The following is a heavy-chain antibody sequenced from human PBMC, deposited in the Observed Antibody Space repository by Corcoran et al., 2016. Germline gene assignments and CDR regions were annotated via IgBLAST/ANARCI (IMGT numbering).Heavy chain of an antibody. CDR1: GGTFSSYA. Sequence: QVQLVQSGAEVKKPGSSVKVSCKASGGTFSSYAISWVRQAPGQGLEWMGGIIPIFGTANYAQKFQGRVTITADESTSTAYMELSSLRSEDTAGYYCARDQGRPYYDSSGYYNWGQGTLVTVSS. V-gene: IGHV1-69*01. CDR3: ARDQGRPYYDSSGYYN. CDR2: IIPIFGTA. D-gene: IGHD3-22*01. J-gene: IGHJ4*02.